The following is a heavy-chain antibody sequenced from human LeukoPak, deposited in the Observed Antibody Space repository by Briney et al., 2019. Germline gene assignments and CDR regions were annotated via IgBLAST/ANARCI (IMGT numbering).Heavy chain of an antibody. Sequence: PGGSLRLSCAASGFTFSSYSMNWVRQAPGKGLEWVAVISYDGSNKYYADSVKGRFTISRDNSKNTLYLQMNSLRLEDPAVYYCARGSGFGVWGQGTLVTVSS. CDR3: ARGSGFGV. CDR1: GFTFSSYS. D-gene: IGHD3-9*01. V-gene: IGHV3-30*03. CDR2: ISYDGSNK. J-gene: IGHJ4*02.